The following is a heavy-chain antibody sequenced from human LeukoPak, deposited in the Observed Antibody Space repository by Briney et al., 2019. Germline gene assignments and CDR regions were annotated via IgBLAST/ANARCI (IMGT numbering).Heavy chain of an antibody. Sequence: GASVKVSCKASGYTFTGHYMHWIRQAPGQGLEWMGWIEPNSGGTHYAQNFQGRLTISRDTSIRTAYMELRRLSSDDPAMYYCARDENWGPDYWGQGTLVTVSS. V-gene: IGHV1-2*02. D-gene: IGHD7-27*01. CDR3: ARDENWGPDY. CDR1: GYTFTGHY. CDR2: IEPNSGGT. J-gene: IGHJ4*02.